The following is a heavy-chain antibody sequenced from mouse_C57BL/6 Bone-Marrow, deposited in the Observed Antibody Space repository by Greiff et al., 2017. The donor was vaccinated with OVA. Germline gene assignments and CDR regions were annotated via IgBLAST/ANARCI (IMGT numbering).Heavy chain of an antibody. CDR3: ARGRGYFDV. CDR1: GYSFTGYF. V-gene: IGHV1-20*01. J-gene: IGHJ1*03. Sequence: LVEPGDSVKISCKASGYSFTGYFMNWVMQSHGKSLEWTGRINPYNGDTFYNQKFKGKATLNVDKSSSTAHKEVRSLTSEDSAVYYCARGRGYFDVWGTGTTVTVSS. CDR2: INPYNGDT.